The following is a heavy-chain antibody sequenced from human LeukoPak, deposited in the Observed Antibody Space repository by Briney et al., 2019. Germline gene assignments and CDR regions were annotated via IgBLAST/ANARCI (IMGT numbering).Heavy chain of an antibody. CDR3: ARGYSGYDFFDAFDI. D-gene: IGHD5-12*01. J-gene: IGHJ3*02. V-gene: IGHV4-4*07. CDR2: IYTSGST. CDR1: GGSISSYY. Sequence: NSSETLSLTCTVSGGSISSYYWSWIRQPAGKGLEWIGRIYTSGSTNYNPSLKSRVTISVDTSKNQFSLKLSSVTAADTAAYYCARGYSGYDFFDAFDIWGQGTMVTVSS.